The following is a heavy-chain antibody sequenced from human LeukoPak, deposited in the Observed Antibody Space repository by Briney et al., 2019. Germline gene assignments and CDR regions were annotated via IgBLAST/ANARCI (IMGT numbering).Heavy chain of an antibody. CDR1: GYTFTSYY. D-gene: IGHD5-24*01. CDR2: INPNSGGT. Sequence: ASVKVSCKASGYTFTSYYMHWVRQAPGQGLEWMGWINPNSGGTNYAQKFQGRVTMTRDTSISTAYMELSRLRSDDTAVYYCARSRDGYNIFAFDIWGQGTMVTVSS. CDR3: ARSRDGYNIFAFDI. V-gene: IGHV1-2*02. J-gene: IGHJ3*02.